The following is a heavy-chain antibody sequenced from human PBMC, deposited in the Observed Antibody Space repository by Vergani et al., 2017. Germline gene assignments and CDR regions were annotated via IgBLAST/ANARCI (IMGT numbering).Heavy chain of an antibody. Sequence: EVQLVESGGGLVQPGGSLRLSCAASGFTFSSYWMSWVRQAPGKGLEWVANIKQDGSEKYYVDSVKGRFTISRDNAKTSLYLQLNSLRAEDTAVYYCARDSSGLYPPFDPWGQGTLVTVSS. V-gene: IGHV3-7*03. J-gene: IGHJ5*02. CDR2: IKQDGSEK. CDR1: GFTFSSYW. D-gene: IGHD6-19*01. CDR3: ARDSSGLYPPFDP.